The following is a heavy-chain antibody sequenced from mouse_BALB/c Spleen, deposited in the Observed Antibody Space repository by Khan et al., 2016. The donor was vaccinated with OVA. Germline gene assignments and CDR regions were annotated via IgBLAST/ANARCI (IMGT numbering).Heavy chain of an antibody. D-gene: IGHD1-1*01. V-gene: IGHV5-17*02. CDR3: ATSYFYGYYFDY. CDR2: ISGDSNTI. Sequence: EVELVESGGGLVQPGGSRKLSCAASGFTFSSYGMHWVRQAPERGLEWVAYISGDSNTIYYADTLKGRFTISRDNPRNTLFLQMTSLTSEDTAMYYCATSYFYGYYFDYWGPGTTLTVSS. J-gene: IGHJ2*01. CDR1: GFTFSSYG.